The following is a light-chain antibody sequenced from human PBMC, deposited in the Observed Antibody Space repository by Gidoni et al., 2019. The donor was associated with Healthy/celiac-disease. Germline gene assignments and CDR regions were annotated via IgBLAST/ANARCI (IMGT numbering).Light chain of an antibody. CDR2: DSS. CDR1: QDISNY. CDR3: QQYDNLSWT. V-gene: IGKV1-33*01. J-gene: IGKJ1*01. Sequence: DIQMTQSPSSLSASVGDRVTITCQASQDISNYVNWYQQKPGKAPKLLIYDSSNLETGVPSRFSGSGSGTDFTFTISSLQPEDIATYYCQQYDNLSWTFGQGTKVEIK.